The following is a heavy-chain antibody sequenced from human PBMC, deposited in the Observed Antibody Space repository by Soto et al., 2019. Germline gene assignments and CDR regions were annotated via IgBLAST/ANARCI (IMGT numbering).Heavy chain of an antibody. D-gene: IGHD2-15*01. CDR1: SGYINSSNW. J-gene: IGHJ4*02. CDR3: ARVGRFCSGGSCSDQFDS. Sequence: QVQLQESGPGLVKPSGTLSLTCAVSSGYINSSNWWSWVRQPPGKGLEWIGEIYHSGTTNYSPSLRSRVTISVDKSKNQFSLKLSSVTAADMAVYFCARVGRFCSGGSCSDQFDSWGQGTLVTVSS. V-gene: IGHV4-4*02. CDR2: IYHSGTT.